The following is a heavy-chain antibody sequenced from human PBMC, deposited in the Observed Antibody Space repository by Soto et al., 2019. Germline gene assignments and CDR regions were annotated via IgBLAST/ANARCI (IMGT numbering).Heavy chain of an antibody. CDR1: GFAFNNAW. CDR3: TTDSYSPIAEVPFDY. CDR2: IKTKALGGTT. Sequence: PGGSLRLSCAASGFAFNNAWINWVRQAPGKGLEWVGRIKTKALGGTTDFAAPVRGRFAITRDDSRNMVYMQMNTLNTEDTAVYYCTTDSYSPIAEVPFDYWGHGTFGHRLL. D-gene: IGHD1-26*01. J-gene: IGHJ4*01. V-gene: IGHV3-15*07.